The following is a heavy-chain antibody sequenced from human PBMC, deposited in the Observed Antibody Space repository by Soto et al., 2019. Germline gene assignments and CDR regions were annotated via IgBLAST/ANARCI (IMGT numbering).Heavy chain of an antibody. CDR2: ISAYNGNT. J-gene: IGHJ4*02. CDR1: GYTFTSYG. CDR3: AXARGXXYDSSGCDY. D-gene: IGHD3-22*01. V-gene: IGHV1-18*01. Sequence: XSVKVSCKASGYTFTSYGISWVRQAPGQGLEWMGWISAYNGNTNYAQKLQGRVTMTTDTSTSTAYMELRSLRSDDTAVYYCAXARGXXYDSSGCDYWGQGTLVTVSS.